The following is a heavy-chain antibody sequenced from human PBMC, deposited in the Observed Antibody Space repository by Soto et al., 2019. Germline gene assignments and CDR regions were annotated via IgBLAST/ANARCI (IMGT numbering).Heavy chain of an antibody. Sequence: GGSLRLSCVASGFTFSDYNMNWVRQAPGKGLEWVSFISGRSNTIYYADSVKGRFTISRDNAKNSLYLLMNSLRDEDTAVYYCATTVYYYDTSGLYWGQGTLVTV. V-gene: IGHV3-48*02. CDR2: ISGRSNTI. CDR1: GFTFSDYN. D-gene: IGHD3-22*01. J-gene: IGHJ4*02. CDR3: ATTVYYYDTSGLY.